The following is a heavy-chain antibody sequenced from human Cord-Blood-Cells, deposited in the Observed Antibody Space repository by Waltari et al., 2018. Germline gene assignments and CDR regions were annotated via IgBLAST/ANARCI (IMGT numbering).Heavy chain of an antibody. CDR2: IYHSGST. V-gene: IGHV4-38-2*02. D-gene: IGHD3-10*01. J-gene: IGHJ4*02. CDR3: ARDGLYGSGSYFDY. CDR1: GYSISSGYY. Sequence: QVQLQESGPGLVKRSETLSLTCAVSGYSISSGYYWGWIRQHPGTGLKWIGSIYHSGSTYSNTTLKSRVTISVYTSKSQFARELSSVTDADTAVYYCARDGLYGSGSYFDYWGQGTMVTVSS.